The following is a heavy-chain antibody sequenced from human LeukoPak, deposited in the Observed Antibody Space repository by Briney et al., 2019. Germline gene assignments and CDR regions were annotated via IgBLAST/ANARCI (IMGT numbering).Heavy chain of an antibody. CDR1: GFTFSSYA. CDR3: AKAPVTTCRGAFCYPFDY. V-gene: IGHV3-23*01. Sequence: GGSLRLSCAASGFTFSSYAMSWVRQTPGKGLEWVSAISGSRGSTFYADSVKGRFTISRDSSKNTLFLQMNRLRPEDAAVYYCAKAPVTTCRGAFCYPFDYWGLGTLVTVSS. CDR2: ISGSRGST. J-gene: IGHJ4*02. D-gene: IGHD2-15*01.